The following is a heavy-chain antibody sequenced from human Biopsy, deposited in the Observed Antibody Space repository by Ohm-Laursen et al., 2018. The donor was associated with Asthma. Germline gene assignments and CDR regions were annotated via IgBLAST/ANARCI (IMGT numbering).Heavy chain of an antibody. D-gene: IGHD3-3*02. CDR3: ARTFHFRSPYHAEHYQL. CDR2: IKHDGTEK. V-gene: IGHV3-7*01. Sequence: SLRLSCAASGFTFGDYWMSWARQVPGKGLEWVANIKHDGTEKNHVDSLKGRFTISRDNAKNSLYLQMNSLRAEDTAVYYCARTFHFRSPYHAEHYQLWGQGTLVTVSS. J-gene: IGHJ1*01. CDR1: GFTFGDYW.